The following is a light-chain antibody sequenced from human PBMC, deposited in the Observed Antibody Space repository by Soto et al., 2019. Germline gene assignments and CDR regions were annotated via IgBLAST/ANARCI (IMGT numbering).Light chain of an antibody. CDR1: SSNIGSNS. J-gene: IGLJ1*01. V-gene: IGLV1-44*01. CDR2: SND. CDR3: AAWDDSLNGYV. Sequence: QCVLNQPPSASGAAGQRVTISCSGSSSNIGSNSVNWYQQLPGTAPKLLIYSNDRRPSGVPDRFSGSKSGTSASLAISGLQSEDEADYYCAAWDDSLNGYVFGTGTKVTVL.